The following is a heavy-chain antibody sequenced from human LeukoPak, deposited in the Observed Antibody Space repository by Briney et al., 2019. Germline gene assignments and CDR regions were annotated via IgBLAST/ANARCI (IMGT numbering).Heavy chain of an antibody. V-gene: IGHV4-39*07. CDR2: IYHSGST. Sequence: SETLSLTCTVSGGSISSSSYYWGWIRQPPGKGLEWIGSIYHSGSTYYNPSLKSRVTISVDTSKNQFSLKLSSVTAADTAVYYCARVEDGDSHMDVWGKGTTVTVSS. CDR3: ARVEDGDSHMDV. J-gene: IGHJ6*03. CDR1: GGSISSSSYY. D-gene: IGHD4-17*01.